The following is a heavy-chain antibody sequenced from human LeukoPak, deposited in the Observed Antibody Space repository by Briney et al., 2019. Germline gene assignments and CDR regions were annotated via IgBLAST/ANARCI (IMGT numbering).Heavy chain of an antibody. CDR2: ISSSSSYI. D-gene: IGHD6-13*01. CDR3: ARDRLAAVNWFDP. V-gene: IGHV3-21*01. Sequence: GGSLRLSCAAPGLTFSHYAMNWVRRAPGKGLEWVSSISSSSSYIYYADSVKGRFTISRDNAKNSLYLQMNSLRAEDTAVYYCARDRLAAVNWFDPWGQGTLVTVSS. J-gene: IGHJ5*02. CDR1: GLTFSHYA.